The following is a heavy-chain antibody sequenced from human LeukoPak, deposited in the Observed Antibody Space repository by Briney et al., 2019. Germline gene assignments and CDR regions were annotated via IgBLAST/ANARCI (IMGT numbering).Heavy chain of an antibody. V-gene: IGHV3-74*01. J-gene: IGHJ6*03. Sequence: GGSLRLSCAASGFSFSRYWMHWVRQAPGKGLVWVSRINTDGSSTSYADSVKGRFTISRDNAKNTLYLQMNSLRAEDTAVYYCASTHIAARPGAYYYYYMDVWGKGTTVTVSS. CDR2: INTDGSST. CDR1: GFSFSRYW. CDR3: ASTHIAARPGAYYYYYMDV. D-gene: IGHD6-6*01.